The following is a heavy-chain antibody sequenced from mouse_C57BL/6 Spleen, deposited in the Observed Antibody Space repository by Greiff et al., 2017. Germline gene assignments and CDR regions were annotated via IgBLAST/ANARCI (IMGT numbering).Heavy chain of an antibody. CDR1: GYAFSSSW. Sequence: QVQLKESGPELVKPGASVKISCKASGYAFSSSWMNWVKQRPGKGLEWLGRIYPGDGDTNYNGKFKGKATLTADKSSSTAYMQLSSLTSEDSAVYFGAVGDRVAYWGQGTLVTVSA. V-gene: IGHV1-82*01. J-gene: IGHJ3*01. CDR2: IYPGDGDT. D-gene: IGHD2-13*01. CDR3: AVGDRVAY.